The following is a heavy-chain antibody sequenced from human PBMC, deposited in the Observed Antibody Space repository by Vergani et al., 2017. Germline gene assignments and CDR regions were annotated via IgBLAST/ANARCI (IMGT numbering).Heavy chain of an antibody. V-gene: IGHV3-33*01. CDR1: GFTLRSHG. CDR3: ARDSRGGGCSFDY. Sequence: QVHLVESGGGVVQPGRSLRLSCAASGFTLRSHGMHWVRQAPGKGLEWVTIIWYDGSNKYYADSVKGRFTISRDSSNNTLYLEMNSLRAEDTAVYYCARDSRGGGCSFDYWGQGTLVTVSS. D-gene: IGHD2-15*01. J-gene: IGHJ4*02. CDR2: IWYDGSNK.